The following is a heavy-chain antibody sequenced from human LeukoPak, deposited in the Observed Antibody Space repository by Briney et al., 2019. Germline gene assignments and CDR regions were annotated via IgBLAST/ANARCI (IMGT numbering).Heavy chain of an antibody. D-gene: IGHD3-3*01. V-gene: IGHV1-18*01. CDR2: ISTYNGKT. CDR3: ARVLRYDFWSAYYFDY. J-gene: IGHJ4*02. CDR1: GYTFNSYD. Sequence: ASVKVSCKASGYTFNSYDISWVRQAPGQGLEWMAWISTYNGKTNYALKVQGRATMTTDTSTSKAYMELRSLRSDDTAVYYCARVLRYDFWSAYYFDYWGQGTLVTVSS.